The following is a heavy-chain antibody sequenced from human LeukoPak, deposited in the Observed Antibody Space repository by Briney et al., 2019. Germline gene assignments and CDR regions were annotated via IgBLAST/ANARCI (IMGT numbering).Heavy chain of an antibody. D-gene: IGHD3-22*01. J-gene: IGHJ5*02. V-gene: IGHV4-30-2*01. CDR2: IYHSGST. CDR3: AREDSGYFFDP. CDR1: GGSISSGGYS. Sequence: SETLSLTCAVSGGSISSGGYSWSWIRQPPGKGLEWIGYIYHSGSTYYNPSLKSRVTISVDGSKNQFSLKLSSVTAADTAVYYCAREDSGYFFDPWGQGTLVTVSS.